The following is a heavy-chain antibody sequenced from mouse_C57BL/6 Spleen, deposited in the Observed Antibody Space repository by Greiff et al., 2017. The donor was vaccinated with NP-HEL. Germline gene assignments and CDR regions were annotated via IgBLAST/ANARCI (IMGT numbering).Heavy chain of an antibody. Sequence: QVQLKQPGAELVRPGTSVSLSCKASGYTFTSYWMHWVKQRPGQGLEWIGVIDPSDSSTNYNPLFKGKATLTVDTSSSTAYMQLSSLTSEDSAVYYCARSQSPKGEAAYWGQGTLVTVSA. CDR2: IDPSDSST. V-gene: IGHV1-59*01. CDR3: ARSQSPKGEAAY. J-gene: IGHJ3*01. CDR1: GYTFTSYW.